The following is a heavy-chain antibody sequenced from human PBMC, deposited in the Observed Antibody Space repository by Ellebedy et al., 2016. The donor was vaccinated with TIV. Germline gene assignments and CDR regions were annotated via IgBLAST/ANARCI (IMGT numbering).Heavy chain of an antibody. D-gene: IGHD2-2*01. V-gene: IGHV3-53*01. Sequence: GGSLRLXXAASGFTVRGNHMSWVRQAPGKGLEWVSVIYSGGSTSYADSVEGRFTVSRDYSRNTVYLQMNSLRADDTAVYFCARQLGQLLSLPNYFCDYMDVWGKGTTVTVSS. J-gene: IGHJ6*03. CDR2: IYSGGST. CDR3: ARQLGQLLSLPNYFCDYMDV. CDR1: GFTVRGNH.